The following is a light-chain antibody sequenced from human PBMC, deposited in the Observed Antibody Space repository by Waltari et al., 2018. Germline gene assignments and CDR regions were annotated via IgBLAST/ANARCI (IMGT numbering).Light chain of an antibody. J-gene: IGLJ2*01. CDR2: LNSDGSH. CDR3: HAWRSGILV. V-gene: IGLV4-69*01. CDR1: SGHSDYA. Sequence: QLELTQSPSASASLGASVKLTCTLSSGHSDYAIAWHQQQPGKGPRYLMKLNSDGSHNKGDGIPDRFSGSSSGAERYLTISSLQSEDEADYYCHAWRSGILVFAGGTKLTVL.